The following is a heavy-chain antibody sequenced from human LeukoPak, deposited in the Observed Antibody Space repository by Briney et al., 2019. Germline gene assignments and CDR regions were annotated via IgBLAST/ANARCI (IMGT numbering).Heavy chain of an antibody. D-gene: IGHD6-13*01. CDR1: GDSVSSNSAA. CDR2: TYYRSKWFN. V-gene: IGHV6-1*01. Sequence: SQTLSLTFAISGDSVSSNSAAWNWIWQCPSRGLERLGRTYYRSKWFNDYAVSVKSRITINPDTSKNQFSLQLNSVTPEDTAVYYCARGYSSSIDYWGQGTLVTVSS. J-gene: IGHJ4*02. CDR3: ARGYSSSIDY.